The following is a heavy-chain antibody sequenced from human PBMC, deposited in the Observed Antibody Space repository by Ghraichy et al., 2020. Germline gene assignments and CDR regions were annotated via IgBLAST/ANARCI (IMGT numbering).Heavy chain of an antibody. Sequence: GGSLRLSCAASGFTFSSYAMSWVRQAPGKGLEWVSAISGSGGSTYYADSVKGRFTISRDNSKNTLYLQMNSLRAEDTAVYYCAKTKPYYYDSSGIHYSYPDYWGQGTLVTVSS. V-gene: IGHV3-23*01. D-gene: IGHD3-22*01. J-gene: IGHJ4*02. CDR2: ISGSGGST. CDR1: GFTFSSYA. CDR3: AKTKPYYYDSSGIHYSYPDY.